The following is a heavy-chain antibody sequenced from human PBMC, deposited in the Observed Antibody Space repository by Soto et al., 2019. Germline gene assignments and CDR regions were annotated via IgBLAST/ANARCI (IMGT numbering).Heavy chain of an antibody. CDR1: GFTFSSYG. CDR2: IWYDGSNK. V-gene: IGHV3-33*01. J-gene: IGHJ6*01. Sequence: QVQLVESGGGVVQPGRSLRLSCAASGFTFSSYGMHWVRQAPGKGLEWVAVIWYDGSNKYYADSVKGRFTISRDNSKNTLYLQMNSLRAEDTAVYYCARKYCSGGSCYAPLDYYYGMDVW. CDR3: ARKYCSGGSCYAPLDYYYGMDV. D-gene: IGHD2-15*01.